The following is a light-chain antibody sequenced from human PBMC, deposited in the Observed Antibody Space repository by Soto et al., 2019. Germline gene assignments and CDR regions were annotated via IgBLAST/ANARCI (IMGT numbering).Light chain of an antibody. CDR3: QQYGSAPRT. Sequence: ESVLTQSPGTLSLSPGERATLSCRASQSVSSNYLAWYQQKAGQAPRLLIYGASTRTTGIPDRFSGSGSGTDFTLTISRLEPEDFAVYYCQQYGSAPRTFGQGTKVEI. J-gene: IGKJ1*01. CDR1: QSVSSNY. V-gene: IGKV3-20*01. CDR2: GAS.